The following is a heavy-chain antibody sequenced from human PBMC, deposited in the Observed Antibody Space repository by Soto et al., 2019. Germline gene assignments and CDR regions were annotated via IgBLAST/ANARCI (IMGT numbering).Heavy chain of an antibody. CDR2: IYYSGST. Sequence: SETLSLTCTVSGVSISSYYWSWIRQPPGKGLEWIGYIYYSGSTNYNPSLKSRVTISVDTSKNQFSLKLSSVTAADTAVYYCARVWGWYFDFWGRGTLVTVSS. CDR1: GVSISSYY. D-gene: IGHD3-16*01. CDR3: ARVWGWYFDF. J-gene: IGHJ2*01. V-gene: IGHV4-59*01.